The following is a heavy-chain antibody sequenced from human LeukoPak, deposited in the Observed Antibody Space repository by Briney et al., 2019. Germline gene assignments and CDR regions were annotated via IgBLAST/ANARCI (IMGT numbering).Heavy chain of an antibody. CDR1: GGTFSSYA. CDR2: IIPILGIA. Sequence: GSSVKVSCKASGGTFSSYAISWVRQAPGQGLEWMGRIIPILGIANYAQKFQGRVTITADKSTSTVYMELSSLRSEGTAVYYCARGGGRLCDYWGQGTLVTVSS. CDR3: ARGGGRLCDY. J-gene: IGHJ4*02. V-gene: IGHV1-69*04. D-gene: IGHD2-15*01.